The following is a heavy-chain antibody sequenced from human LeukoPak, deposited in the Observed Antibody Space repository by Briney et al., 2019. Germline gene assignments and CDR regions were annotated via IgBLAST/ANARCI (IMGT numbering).Heavy chain of an antibody. CDR2: ISYDGSNK. CDR3: ARDYYDSSGSSWFDP. Sequence: GGSLRLSCAASGFTFSSYGMHWVRQAPGKGLEWVAVISYDGSNKYYADSVKGRFTISRDNSKNSLYLQMNSLRAKDTALYYCARDYYDSSGSSWFDPWGQGTLVTVSS. V-gene: IGHV3-30*03. D-gene: IGHD3-22*01. CDR1: GFTFSSYG. J-gene: IGHJ5*02.